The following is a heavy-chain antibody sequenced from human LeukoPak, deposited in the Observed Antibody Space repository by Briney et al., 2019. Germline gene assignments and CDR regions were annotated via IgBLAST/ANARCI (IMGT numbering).Heavy chain of an antibody. CDR3: ARAPGDAPYYMDV. CDR2: IIPIFGTA. Sequence: SVKVSCKASGGTFSSYAISWVRQAPGQGLEWMGGIIPIFGTANYAQKFQGRVMITADKSTSTAYMELSSLRSEDTAVYYCARAPGDAPYYMDVWGKGTTVTVSS. J-gene: IGHJ6*03. V-gene: IGHV1-69*06. CDR1: GGTFSSYA. D-gene: IGHD4-17*01.